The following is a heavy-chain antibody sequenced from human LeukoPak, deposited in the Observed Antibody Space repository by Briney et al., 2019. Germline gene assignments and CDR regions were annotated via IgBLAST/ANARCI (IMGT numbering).Heavy chain of an antibody. Sequence: ASVKVSCKASGYTFTVYYTHWVRQAPGQGLEWMGRINPNSGGANYAQKFQGRVTMTLDTSISTAYMELSRLRSDDSAVYYCVRDGGYSYGSLDPWGQGTLVTVSS. CDR1: GYTFTVYY. CDR3: VRDGGYSYGSLDP. CDR2: INPNSGGA. D-gene: IGHD5-18*01. J-gene: IGHJ5*02. V-gene: IGHV1-2*06.